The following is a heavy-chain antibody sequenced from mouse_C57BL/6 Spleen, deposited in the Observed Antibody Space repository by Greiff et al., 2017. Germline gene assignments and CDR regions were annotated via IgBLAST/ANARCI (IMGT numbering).Heavy chain of an antibody. Sequence: QVQLQQPGAELVRPGTSVKLSCKASGYTFTSYWMHWVKQRPGQGLEWIGVIDPSDSYTNYNQKFKGKATLTVDTSSSTAYMQLSSLTSEDSAVYYCARWHYDYDGYYAMDYWGQGTSVTVSS. J-gene: IGHJ4*01. CDR1: GYTFTSYW. CDR3: ARWHYDYDGYYAMDY. V-gene: IGHV1-59*01. D-gene: IGHD2-4*01. CDR2: IDPSDSYT.